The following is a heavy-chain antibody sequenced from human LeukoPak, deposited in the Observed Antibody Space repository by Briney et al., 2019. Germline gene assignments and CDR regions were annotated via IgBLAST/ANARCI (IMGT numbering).Heavy chain of an antibody. CDR2: ISSSSSTI. V-gene: IGHV3-48*04. CDR3: ARIPSSWYRPVDY. CDR1: GFTFSSYS. D-gene: IGHD6-13*01. J-gene: IGHJ4*02. Sequence: PGGSLRLSCAASGFTFSSYSMNWVRQAPGKGLEWVSYISSSSSTIYCADSVKGRFTISRDNAKNSLYLQMNSLRAEDTAVYYCARIPSSWYRPVDYWGQGTLVTVSS.